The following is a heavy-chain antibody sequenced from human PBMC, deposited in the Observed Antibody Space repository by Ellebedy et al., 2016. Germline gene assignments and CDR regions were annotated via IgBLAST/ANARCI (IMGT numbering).Heavy chain of an antibody. CDR1: GGSFSGYY. CDR3: ARGKTNLYRSIAARPYDY. V-gene: IGHV4-34*01. J-gene: IGHJ4*02. Sequence: SETLSLTCAVYGGSFSGYYWSWIRQPPGKGLEWIREINHSGSTNYNPSLKSRVTISIDTSKNQFSLNLSSVTAADTAVYYCARGKTNLYRSIAARPYDYWGQGTLVTVSS. CDR2: INHSGST. D-gene: IGHD6-6*01.